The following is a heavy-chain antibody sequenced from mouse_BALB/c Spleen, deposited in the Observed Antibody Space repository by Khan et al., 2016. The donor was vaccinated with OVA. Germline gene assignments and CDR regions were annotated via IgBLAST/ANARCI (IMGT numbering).Heavy chain of an antibody. Sequence: DLVKPGASVKLSCKASGYTFTSYWINWIKQRPGQGLEWIGRIAPGSGSPYYHVMFKGKATLTVDTSSSTAYIHLNSLSSEDSAVYFCARESYYGSSRYAMDYWGQGTSVTVSS. CDR3: ARESYYGSSRYAMDY. CDR2: IAPGSGSP. CDR1: GYTFTSYW. J-gene: IGHJ4*01. D-gene: IGHD1-1*01. V-gene: IGHV1S41*01.